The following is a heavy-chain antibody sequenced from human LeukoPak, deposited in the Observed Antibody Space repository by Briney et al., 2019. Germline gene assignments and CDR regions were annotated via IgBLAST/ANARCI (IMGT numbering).Heavy chain of an antibody. CDR1: GFTFNTYG. J-gene: IGHJ4*02. CDR2: IWYGGNNK. D-gene: IGHD3-3*01. Sequence: GGSLRLSCAASGFTFNTYGMHWVRQAPGKGLEWVAVIWYGGNNKYYVDSVKGRFAISRDNSRNTLYLQMDSLRAEDTAVYYCARASLSEWVLYETFDYWGQGTLVTVSS. V-gene: IGHV3-33*01. CDR3: ARASLSEWVLYETFDY.